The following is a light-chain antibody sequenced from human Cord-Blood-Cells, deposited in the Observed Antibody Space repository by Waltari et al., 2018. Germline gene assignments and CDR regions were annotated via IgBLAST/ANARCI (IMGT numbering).Light chain of an antibody. V-gene: IGKV3-11*01. J-gene: IGKJ4*01. CDR3: QQRSNWLT. CDR1: QSVSSY. Sequence: EIVLTQSPATLSLSPGERATLPCRASQSVSSYLAGYQQNPGQAPRLLIYDASNRATGIPARFSGSGSGTDFTLTISSLEPEDFAVYYCQQRSNWLTFGGGTKVEIK. CDR2: DAS.